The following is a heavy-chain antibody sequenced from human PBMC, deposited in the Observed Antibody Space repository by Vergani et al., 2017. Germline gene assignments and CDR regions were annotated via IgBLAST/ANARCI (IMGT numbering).Heavy chain of an antibody. Sequence: QVTLKESGPALVKPTQTLTLTCTLPGFSANSHPMRVIWIRQPPGKALEWLARIDWDDDKFYDRSLKTRLTISKDTSKNQVVLRMTNMDPVDTAMYYFAHRDIVDDNYEYCDYWGPGTLVTVSS. J-gene: IGHJ4*02. V-gene: IGHV2-70*04. CDR1: GFSANSHPMR. D-gene: IGHD4-11*01. CDR2: IDWDDDK. CDR3: AHRDIVDDNYEYCDY.